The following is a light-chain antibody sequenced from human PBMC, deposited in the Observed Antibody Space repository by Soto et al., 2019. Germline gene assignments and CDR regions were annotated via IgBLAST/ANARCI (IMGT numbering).Light chain of an antibody. V-gene: IGLV2-14*01. CDR1: SSDVGGYNY. CDR2: DVS. J-gene: IGLJ1*01. Sequence: QSVLTQPASVSGSPGQSITISCTGTSSDVGGYNYVSWYQQHPGKAPKLMIYDVSNRPSGVSNRFSGSKSGNTASLTISGLQAEDEADYYCSSSTSSSTLFYVFGTGTKDTDL. CDR3: SSSTSSSTLFYV.